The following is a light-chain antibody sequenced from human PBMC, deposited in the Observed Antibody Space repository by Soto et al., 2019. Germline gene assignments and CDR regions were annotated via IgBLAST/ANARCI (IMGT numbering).Light chain of an antibody. CDR1: QSMDNK. CDR2: GAS. V-gene: IGKV3-15*01. CDR3: QQYKDWRT. Sequence: IVMTQSPATLSVSPGERATLSCRASQSMDNKLAWYQQRPGQAPRLLIYGASIRATGIPARFSGSGSGTEFTLTISGLQSEDFGAYYYQQYKDWRTFGQGTNVEIK. J-gene: IGKJ1*01.